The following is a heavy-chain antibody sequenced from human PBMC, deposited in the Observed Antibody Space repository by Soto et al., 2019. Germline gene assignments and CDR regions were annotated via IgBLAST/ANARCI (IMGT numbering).Heavy chain of an antibody. D-gene: IGHD2-21*01. CDR3: AKAGYSLRGSAFDI. V-gene: IGHV3-30*18. J-gene: IGHJ3*02. CDR1: GFTFSSYG. Sequence: PGGSLRLSCAASGFTFSSYGMHWVRQAPGKGLEWVAVISYDGSNKYYADSVKGRFTISRDNSKNTLYLQMNSLRAEDTAVYYCAKAGYSLRGSAFDIWGQGTMVTVSS. CDR2: ISYDGSNK.